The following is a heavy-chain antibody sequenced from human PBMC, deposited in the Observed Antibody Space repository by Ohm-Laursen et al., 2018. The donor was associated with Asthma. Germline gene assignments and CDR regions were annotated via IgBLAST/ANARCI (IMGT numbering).Heavy chain of an antibody. J-gene: IGHJ6*02. CDR1: GFTFSSYA. D-gene: IGHD2-15*01. CDR2: IIGSGADT. Sequence: GSLRLSCSAAGFTFSSYAMSWVRQAPGKGLECVSAIIGSGADTYYADSVKGRFTISRDNSKNTLYLQMNTLRAEDTAVYYCARETATGSQNIHYYDLDVWGQGTTVIVSS. CDR3: ARETATGSQNIHYYDLDV. V-gene: IGHV3-23*01.